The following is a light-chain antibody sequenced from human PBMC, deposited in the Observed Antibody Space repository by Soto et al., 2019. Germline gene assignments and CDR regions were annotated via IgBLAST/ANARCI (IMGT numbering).Light chain of an antibody. J-gene: IGLJ7*01. CDR2: RNN. V-gene: IGLV1-47*01. Sequence: QSVLTQPPSASGTPGQRVTISCSGSSSNIGSNYVYWYQQLPGTAPKLLIYRNNQRPSGVPDRFSGSKSGTSASLAISGLRSEDEADYHCASWDDSLRGQVFGGGTKLTVL. CDR3: ASWDDSLRGQV. CDR1: SSNIGSNY.